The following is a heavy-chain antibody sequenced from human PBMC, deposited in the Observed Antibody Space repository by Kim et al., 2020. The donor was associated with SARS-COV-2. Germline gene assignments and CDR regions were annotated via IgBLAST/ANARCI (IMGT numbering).Heavy chain of an antibody. V-gene: IGHV3-23*01. J-gene: IGHJ6*02. CDR2: IRGSGGST. D-gene: IGHD3-3*01. Sequence: GGSLRLSCAASGFTFSSYAMSWVRQAPGKGLEWVSAIRGSGGSTYYADSVKGRFTISIDNSKNTLYLQMNSLRAEDTAVYYCAKDSAITIFGVAHIYYYGMDVWGQGTTVTVSS. CDR1: GFTFSSYA. CDR3: AKDSAITIFGVAHIYYYGMDV.